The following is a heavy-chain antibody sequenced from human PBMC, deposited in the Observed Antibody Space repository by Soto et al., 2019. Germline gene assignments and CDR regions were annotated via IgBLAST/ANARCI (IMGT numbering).Heavy chain of an antibody. CDR1: GFTFSNAW. CDR2: IKSKTDGGTT. CDR3: TTDRAVVPAVTHTVADFDY. J-gene: IGHJ4*02. Sequence: GGSLRLSCTSSGFTFSNAWMSWVRQAPGKGLEWVGRIKSKTDGGTTDYAAPVKGRFTISRDDSKNTLYLQMNSLKTEDTAVYYCTTDRAVVPAVTHTVADFDYWGQGTLVTVSS. D-gene: IGHD2-2*01. V-gene: IGHV3-15*01.